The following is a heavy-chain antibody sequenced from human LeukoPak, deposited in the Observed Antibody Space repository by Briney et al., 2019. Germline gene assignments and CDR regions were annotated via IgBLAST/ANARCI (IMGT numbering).Heavy chain of an antibody. Sequence: SGGSLRLSCAASGFTFSSYSMHWVRQAPGKGLEWVAVISSGGSIQYYADSVKGRFTISRDNSKNTLYLQMNSLRAGDTAVYYCARDHPDIVVVVEWGNDYWGQGTLVTVSS. J-gene: IGHJ4*02. V-gene: IGHV3-30-3*01. D-gene: IGHD2-15*01. CDR3: ARDHPDIVVVVEWGNDY. CDR1: GFTFSSYS. CDR2: ISSGGSIQ.